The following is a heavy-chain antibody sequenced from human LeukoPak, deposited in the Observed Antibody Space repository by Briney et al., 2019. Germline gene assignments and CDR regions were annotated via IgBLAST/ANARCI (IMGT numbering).Heavy chain of an antibody. J-gene: IGHJ4*02. CDR3: ARGVAVAGSYIDY. D-gene: IGHD6-19*01. CDR1: GFSFSSYS. V-gene: IGHV3-23*01. Sequence: PGGSLRLSCAASGFSFSSYSMNWVRQAPGKGLEWVSSISGSGGSTYYADSVKGRFTISRDNSKNTLYLQMNSLRAEDTAVYYCARGVAVAGSYIDYWGQGTLVTVSS. CDR2: ISGSGGST.